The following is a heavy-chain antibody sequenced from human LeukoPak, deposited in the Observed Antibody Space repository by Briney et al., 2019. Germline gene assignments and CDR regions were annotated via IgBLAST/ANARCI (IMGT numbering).Heavy chain of an antibody. V-gene: IGHV3-48*01. CDR1: GFTFSSYA. Sequence: SGGSLRLSCAASGFTFSSYAMSWVRRAPGKGLEWVSYISSSSSAINYADSVRGRFTISRDNAKNSLYLQMNSLRPEDTAVYYCARGGAARPGYWGQGTLVTVSS. D-gene: IGHD6-6*01. J-gene: IGHJ4*02. CDR3: ARGGAARPGY. CDR2: ISSSSSAI.